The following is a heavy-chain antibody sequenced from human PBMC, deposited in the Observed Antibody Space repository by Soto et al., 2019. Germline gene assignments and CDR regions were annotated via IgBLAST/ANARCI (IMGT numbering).Heavy chain of an antibody. CDR1: GYTFTSYY. V-gene: IGHV1-46*01. J-gene: IGHJ3*02. D-gene: IGHD6-13*01. CDR2: INPSGGST. Sequence: ASVKVSCKASGYTFTSYYMHWVRQAPGQGLEWMGIINPSGGSTSYAQKFQGRVTMTRDTSTSTVYMELSSLRSEDTAVYYCASEKAAAGPIWRLAFDIWGQGTMVTVSS. CDR3: ASEKAAAGPIWRLAFDI.